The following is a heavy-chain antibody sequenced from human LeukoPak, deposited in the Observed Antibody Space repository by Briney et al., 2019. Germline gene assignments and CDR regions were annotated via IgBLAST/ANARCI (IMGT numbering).Heavy chain of an antibody. CDR3: AREGAVAGTFRRVIDY. J-gene: IGHJ4*02. D-gene: IGHD6-19*01. Sequence: SETLSLTCAVYGGSFSGYYWSWIRQPPGKGLEWIGEINHSGSTNYNPSLKSRVTISVDTSKNQFSLKLSSVTAADTAVYYCAREGAVAGTFRRVIDYWGQGTLVTVSS. V-gene: IGHV4-34*01. CDR1: GGSFSGYY. CDR2: INHSGST.